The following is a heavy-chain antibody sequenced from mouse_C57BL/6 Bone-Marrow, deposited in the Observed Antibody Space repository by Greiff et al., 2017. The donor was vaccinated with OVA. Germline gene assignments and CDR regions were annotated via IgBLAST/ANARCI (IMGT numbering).Heavy chain of an antibody. D-gene: IGHD4-1*02. CDR1: GYTFTGYW. Sequence: VNVVESGAELMKPGASVKLSCKATGYTFTGYWIEWVKQRPGHGLEWIGEILPGSGSTNYNEKFKGKATFTADTSSNTAYMQLSSLTTEDSAIYYCARPLSTGKGKDFDYWGQGTTLTVSS. J-gene: IGHJ2*01. CDR3: ARPLSTGKGKDFDY. CDR2: ILPGSGST. V-gene: IGHV1-9*01.